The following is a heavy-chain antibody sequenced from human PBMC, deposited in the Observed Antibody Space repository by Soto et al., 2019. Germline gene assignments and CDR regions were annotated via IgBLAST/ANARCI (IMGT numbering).Heavy chain of an antibody. D-gene: IGHD3-22*01. J-gene: IGHJ4*02. V-gene: IGHV1-69*13. CDR1: GGTFSSYA. CDR3: AVGEYYYDSSGYYDY. CDR2: IIPIFGTA. Sequence: ASVKVSCKASGGTFSSYAISWVRQAPGQGLEWMGGIIPIFGTANYAQKFQGRVTITADESTSTAYMELSSLRSEDTAVYYCAVGEYYYDSSGYYDYWGQGTLGTVSS.